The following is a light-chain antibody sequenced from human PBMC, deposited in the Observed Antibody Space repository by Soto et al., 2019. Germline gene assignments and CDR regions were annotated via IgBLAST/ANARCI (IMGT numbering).Light chain of an antibody. J-gene: IGKJ3*01. Sequence: EIVLTQSPATLSLSPGERATLSCSASQSVSSYLAWYQQKPGQAPRLLIYDASNRATGIPARFSGRGSGTDFTLTISSLEPEDFAVYYCRQRSNLFTFGPGTKVDIK. CDR3: RQRSNLFT. CDR2: DAS. CDR1: QSVSSY. V-gene: IGKV3-11*01.